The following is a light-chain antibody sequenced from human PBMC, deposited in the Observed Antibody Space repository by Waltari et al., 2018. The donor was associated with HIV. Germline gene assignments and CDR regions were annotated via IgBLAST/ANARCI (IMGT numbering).Light chain of an antibody. CDR2: NDN. J-gene: IGLJ3*02. Sequence: QSVLTQPPSASGTPGQRVTISCSGTRSNIGSNTVNWYQLLPGTAPKLLIYNDNGRPSGVPGRCSGSRSGASASLAISGLQPEDEADYYCSSWDDRLNGQGVFGGGTKLTVL. V-gene: IGLV1-44*01. CDR3: SSWDDRLNGQGV. CDR1: RSNIGSNT.